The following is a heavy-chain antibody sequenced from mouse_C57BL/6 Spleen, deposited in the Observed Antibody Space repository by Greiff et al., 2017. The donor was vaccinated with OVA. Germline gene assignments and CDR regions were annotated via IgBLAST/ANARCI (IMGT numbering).Heavy chain of an antibody. Sequence: EVKVEESGGGLVQPGGSLKLSCAASGFTFSDYYMYWVRQTPEKRLEWVAYISNGGGSTYYPDTVKGRFTISRDNAKNTLYLQMSRLKSEDTAMYYCARHAQATGFAYWGQGTLVTVSA. CDR3: ARHAQATGFAY. J-gene: IGHJ3*01. CDR2: ISNGGGST. D-gene: IGHD3-2*02. V-gene: IGHV5-12*01. CDR1: GFTFSDYY.